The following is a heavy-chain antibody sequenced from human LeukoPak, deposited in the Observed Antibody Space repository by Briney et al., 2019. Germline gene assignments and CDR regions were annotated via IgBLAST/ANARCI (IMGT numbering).Heavy chain of an antibody. CDR2: MFYRGST. CDR3: AAIKDSSSWYLGY. V-gene: IGHV4-59*01. J-gene: IGHJ4*02. Sequence: KASETLSLTCTVSGGSIRGYYWSWIRQPPGKGLEWIGFMFYRGSTNYNPSLKSRVTISVDTSKNQFSLNLSSVTAADTAVYYCAAIKDSSSWYLGYWGQGTLVTVSS. CDR1: GGSIRGYY. D-gene: IGHD6-13*01.